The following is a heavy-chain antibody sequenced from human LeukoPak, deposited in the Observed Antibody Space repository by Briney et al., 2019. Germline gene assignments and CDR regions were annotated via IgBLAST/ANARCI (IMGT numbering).Heavy chain of an antibody. Sequence: PGGSLRLSCADSGITFSSYWMSWVRQAPGKGLEWVANIKKDGSEKYYVDSVKGRFTISRDNAKNSLYLQMDSLRAEDTAVYYCARDWDSGYCSSTSCNGYWGQGILVTVSS. J-gene: IGHJ4*02. CDR1: GITFSSYW. CDR2: IKKDGSEK. CDR3: ARDWDSGYCSSTSCNGY. D-gene: IGHD2-2*01. V-gene: IGHV3-7*01.